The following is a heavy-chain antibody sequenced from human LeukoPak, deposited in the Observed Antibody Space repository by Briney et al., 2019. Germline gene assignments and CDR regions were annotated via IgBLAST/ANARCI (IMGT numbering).Heavy chain of an antibody. CDR3: ARGFGADAFDI. CDR1: GGSISSYY. J-gene: IGHJ3*02. CDR2: VYASGST. V-gene: IGHV4-4*07. D-gene: IGHD3-10*01. Sequence: SETLSLTCTVSGGSISSYYWSWIRQPAGKGLEWIGRVYASGSTNHNPSLKSRVTMSVDTSKSQISLKLSSVTAADTAVYYCARGFGADAFDIWGQGTMVTLSS.